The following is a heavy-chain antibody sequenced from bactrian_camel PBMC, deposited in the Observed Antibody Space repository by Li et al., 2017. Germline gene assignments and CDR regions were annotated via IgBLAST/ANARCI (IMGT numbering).Heavy chain of an antibody. CDR3: AATGDSWGGDFGH. D-gene: IGHD5*01. CDR2: ISSDSSIT. Sequence: HVQLVESGGGLVQPGGSLRLSCAAYGFTFSSYMSWVRQAPGKGLEWVSTISSDSSITYYADSVKGRFTISRDNAKNTVALQMNSLKSEDTALYYCAATGDSWGGDFGHWGQGTQVTVS. V-gene: IGHV3-2*01. CDR1: GFTFSSY. J-gene: IGHJ6*01.